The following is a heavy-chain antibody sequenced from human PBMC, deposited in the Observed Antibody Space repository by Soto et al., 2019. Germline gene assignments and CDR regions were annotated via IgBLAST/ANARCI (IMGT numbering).Heavy chain of an antibody. CDR3: ARDMYSSSWYGGYYYGMDV. J-gene: IGHJ6*02. Sequence: GGSLRLSCAASGFTFSSYDMHWVRQATGKGLEWVSAIGTAGDTYYPGSVKGRFTISRENAKNSLYLQMNSLRAGDTAVYYCARDMYSSSWYGGYYYGMDVCGQGTTVTVS. CDR1: GFTFSSYD. CDR2: IGTAGDT. V-gene: IGHV3-13*01. D-gene: IGHD6-13*01.